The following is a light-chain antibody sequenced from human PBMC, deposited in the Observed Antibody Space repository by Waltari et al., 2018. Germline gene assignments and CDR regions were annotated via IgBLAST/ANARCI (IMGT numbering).Light chain of an antibody. Sequence: SYDLTQPPSVSVSPGQTARITCSGDALPKQYGYWYHQKSGQAPVLMVFKDKERPSGIPGRVSGSSSGTTVTLTISGVQAEDEADYYCQSVDSSATYVIFGGGTKLTVL. J-gene: IGLJ2*01. V-gene: IGLV3-25*03. CDR3: QSVDSSATYVI. CDR2: KDK. CDR1: ALPKQY.